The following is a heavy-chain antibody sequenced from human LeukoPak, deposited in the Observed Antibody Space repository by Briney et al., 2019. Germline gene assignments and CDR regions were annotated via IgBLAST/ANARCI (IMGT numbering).Heavy chain of an antibody. CDR1: GFTFTNPA. CDR3: AAAGDDYGDYVFDC. D-gene: IGHD4-17*01. V-gene: IGHV1-58*02. CDR2: IVVGSGNT. J-gene: IGHJ4*02. Sequence: SVKVSCTASGFTFTNPAMQWVRQARGQRLEWIGWIVVGSGNTNYAQKFQERVTITRDMSTSTAYMELSSLRSEDTAVYYCAAAGDDYGDYVFDCWGRGSLVTVSS.